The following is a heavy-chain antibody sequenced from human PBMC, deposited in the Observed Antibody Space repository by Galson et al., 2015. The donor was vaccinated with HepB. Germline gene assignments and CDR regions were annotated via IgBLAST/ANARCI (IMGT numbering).Heavy chain of an antibody. V-gene: IGHV4-34*01. J-gene: IGHJ4*02. CDR1: GGSFNSYY. CDR3: ARGRGSSANLGPRRYYFDY. CDR2: VNHSGIT. D-gene: IGHD2-2*01. Sequence: SETLSLTCAVYGGSFNSYYWSWIRQPPGRGLEWIGEVNHSGITKYNPSLKRRATISVDTSKNQISLRLTSVTAADTAVYYCARGRGSSANLGPRRYYFDYWGQGMLVTVSS.